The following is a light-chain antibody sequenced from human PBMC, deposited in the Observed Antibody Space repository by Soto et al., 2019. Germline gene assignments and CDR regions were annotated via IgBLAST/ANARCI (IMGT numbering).Light chain of an antibody. CDR3: QKYDSIPST. CDR2: DAS. V-gene: IGKV1-33*01. CDR1: QGINTY. J-gene: IGKJ2*01. Sequence: DIQMTQSPSALSASVGDRVTITCQASQGINTYLNWYQQKSGKPPKLMIYDASNLETGVPSRFSGSGSGTDFSFTISILQPEDIATYNCQKYDSIPSTFGQGTKLEIK.